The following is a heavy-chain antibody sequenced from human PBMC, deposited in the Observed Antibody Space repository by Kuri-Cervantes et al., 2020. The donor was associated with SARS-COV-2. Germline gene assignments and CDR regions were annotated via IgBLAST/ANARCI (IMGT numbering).Heavy chain of an antibody. J-gene: IGHJ6*03. CDR3: ARVAGEGPIYYYYMDV. Sequence: GGSLRLSCAASGFTFSSYAMSWVRQAPGKGLEWVSAISGSGGSTYYADSVKGRFTISRDDAKNSLYLQVNSLRDEDTAVYFCARVAGEGPIYYYYMDVWGKGTTVTVSS. V-gene: IGHV3-23*01. CDR2: ISGSGGST. CDR1: GFTFSSYA. D-gene: IGHD2-21*01.